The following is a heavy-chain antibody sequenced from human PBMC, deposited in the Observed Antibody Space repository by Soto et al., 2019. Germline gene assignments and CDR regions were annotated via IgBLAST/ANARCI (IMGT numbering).Heavy chain of an antibody. Sequence: SETLSLSCTVSGGSISSSSYYWGWIRQPPGKGLEWIGSIYYSGSTYYNPSLKSRVTISVDTSKNQFSLKLSSVTAADTAVYYCARQGPRTYSTDAFDIWGQGTMVTVSS. D-gene: IGHD2-2*01. CDR3: ARQGPRTYSTDAFDI. CDR2: IYYSGST. V-gene: IGHV4-39*01. J-gene: IGHJ3*02. CDR1: GGSISSSSYY.